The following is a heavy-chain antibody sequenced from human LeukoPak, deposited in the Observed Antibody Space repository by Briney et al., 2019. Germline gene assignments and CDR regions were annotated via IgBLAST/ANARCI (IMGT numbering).Heavy chain of an antibody. CDR2: INHSGST. CDR3: ARGGYFDL. V-gene: IGHV4-34*01. CDR1: GGSFSGYY. Sequence: SETLSLTCAVYGGSFSGYYWSWIRQPPGKGLEWIGEINHSGSTNYNPSLKSRVTVSVDTSKNQFSLTLRSLTAADTAVYYCARGGYFDLWGRGTLVTVSS. J-gene: IGHJ2*01.